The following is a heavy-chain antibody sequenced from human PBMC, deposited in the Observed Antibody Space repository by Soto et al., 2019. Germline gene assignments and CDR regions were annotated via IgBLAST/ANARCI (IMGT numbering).Heavy chain of an antibody. CDR2: IVPNVGTV. Sequence: ASVKVSCKSSGGTFSSFINYPINWVRQAPGQGLEWMGGIVPNVGTVNYAQKFRGKVTITADKSTGTAYMELSSLRSEDTALHYCARPDTSGFLRYFDNWGQGTQVTVSS. J-gene: IGHJ4*02. V-gene: IGHV1-69*06. CDR1: GGTFSSFINYP. CDR3: ARPDTSGFLRYFDN. D-gene: IGHD3-3*01.